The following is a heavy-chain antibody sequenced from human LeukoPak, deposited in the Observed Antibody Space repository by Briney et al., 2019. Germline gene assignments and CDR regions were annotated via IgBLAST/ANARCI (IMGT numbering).Heavy chain of an antibody. J-gene: IGHJ4*02. V-gene: IGHV3-7*01. CDR2: IKEDGSKK. CDR3: AREYSSSWYFDY. Sequence: GGSLRLSCAASGFTFSNFWINWVRQAPGKGLEWVANIKEDGSKKNYVDSVKGRFTISRDNAKNSLYLQMNSLRAEDTAVYYCAREYSSSWYFDYWGQGTLVTVSS. D-gene: IGHD6-13*01. CDR1: GFTFSNFW.